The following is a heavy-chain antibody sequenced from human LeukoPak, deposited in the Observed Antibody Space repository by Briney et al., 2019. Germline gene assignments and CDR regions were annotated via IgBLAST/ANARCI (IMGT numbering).Heavy chain of an antibody. D-gene: IGHD4-11*01. V-gene: IGHV4-34*01. J-gene: IGHJ4*02. Sequence: SETLSLTCAVYGGSFSGYYWSWILQPPGKGLEWIGEINHSGSTNYNPSLKSRVTISVDTSKNQFSLKLSSVTAADTAVYYCARAYSNYNYWGQGTLVTVSS. CDR3: ARAYSNYNY. CDR1: GGSFSGYY. CDR2: INHSGST.